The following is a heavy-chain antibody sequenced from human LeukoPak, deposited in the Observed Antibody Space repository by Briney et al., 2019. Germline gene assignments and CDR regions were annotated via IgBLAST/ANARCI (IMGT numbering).Heavy chain of an antibody. CDR2: IYYSGST. V-gene: IGHV4-39*01. Sequence: TFSPYTMNWVRQPPGKGLEWIGSIYYSGSTYYNPSLKSRVTISVDTSKNQFSLKLSSVIAADTAVYYCARQGSSWYHWFDPWGQGTLVTVSS. CDR1: TFSPYT. CDR3: ARQGSSWYHWFDP. D-gene: IGHD6-13*01. J-gene: IGHJ5*02.